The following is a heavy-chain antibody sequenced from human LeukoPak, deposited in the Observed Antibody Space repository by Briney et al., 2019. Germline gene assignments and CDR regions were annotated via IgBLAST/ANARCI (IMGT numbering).Heavy chain of an antibody. V-gene: IGHV4-4*07. CDR1: GGSISSYK. Sequence: PSETLSLTCTVSGGSISSYKWSWLPQPAGKGLEWIGRIYSSGSTNYTPSLKSRVTMSVDTSKNQFSLKLSSVTAADTAVYYCARGIVGATAPDYWGQGALVSVSS. J-gene: IGHJ4*02. D-gene: IGHD1-26*01. CDR2: IYSSGST. CDR3: ARGIVGATAPDY.